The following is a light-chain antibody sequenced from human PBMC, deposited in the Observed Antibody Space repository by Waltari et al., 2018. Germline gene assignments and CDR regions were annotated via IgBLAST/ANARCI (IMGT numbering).Light chain of an antibody. J-gene: IGKJ3*01. CDR3: QQRSDWPPFT. CDR1: QNIQTF. V-gene: IGKV3-11*01. CDR2: DAF. Sequence: EIVLTQSPVPLSLSPGERATLSCRASQNIQTFLPWYQHRPGQPPRLLIYDAFYRATGIPARFSGSGSGTDFTLSISSLEPEDFAVYFCQQRSDWPPFTFGPGTRVDI.